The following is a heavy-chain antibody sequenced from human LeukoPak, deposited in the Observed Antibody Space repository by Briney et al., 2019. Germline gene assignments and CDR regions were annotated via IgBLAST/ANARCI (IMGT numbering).Heavy chain of an antibody. Sequence: SETLSLTCTVSGGSISSSSYYWGWIRQPPGKGLEWIGSIYYSGSTYYNPSLKSRVTISVDTSKNQFSLKLSSVTAADTAVYYCARLHYYDSSGYSAGFDYWGQGTLVTVSS. CDR1: GGSISSSSYY. CDR3: ARLHYYDSSGYSAGFDY. V-gene: IGHV4-39*01. J-gene: IGHJ4*02. D-gene: IGHD3-22*01. CDR2: IYYSGST.